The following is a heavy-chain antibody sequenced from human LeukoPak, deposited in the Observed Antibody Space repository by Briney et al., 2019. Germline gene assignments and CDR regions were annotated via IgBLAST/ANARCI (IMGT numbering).Heavy chain of an antibody. CDR3: AKDKSLAATGGLPYYYYGMDV. V-gene: IGHV3-64D*09. D-gene: IGHD6-13*01. CDR1: GFTFSSYA. J-gene: IGHJ6*01. CDR2: ISTNGTTT. Sequence: GGSPRLSCSASGFTFSSYAMHWVRQARGKGLEYVSAISTNGTTTYYVDPVKGRFTISRDNSKNTLYLQLSSLRLEDTAVYYCAKDKSLAATGGLPYYYYGMDVWGQGTTVTVSS.